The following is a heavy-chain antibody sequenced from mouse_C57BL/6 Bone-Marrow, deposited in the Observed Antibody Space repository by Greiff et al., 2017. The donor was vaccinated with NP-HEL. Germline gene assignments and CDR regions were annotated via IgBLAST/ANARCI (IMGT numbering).Heavy chain of an antibody. J-gene: IGHJ4*01. CDR3: ARHSYDYDVPYAMDY. V-gene: IGHV2-6-1*01. CDR2: IWSDGST. D-gene: IGHD2-4*01. Sequence: QVQLKESGPGLVAPSQSLSITCTVSGFSLTSYGVHWVRQPPGKGLEWLVVIWSDGSTTYNSALKSRLSISKDNSKSQVFLKMNSLQTDDTAMYYCARHSYDYDVPYAMDYWGQGTSVTVSS. CDR1: GFSLTSYG.